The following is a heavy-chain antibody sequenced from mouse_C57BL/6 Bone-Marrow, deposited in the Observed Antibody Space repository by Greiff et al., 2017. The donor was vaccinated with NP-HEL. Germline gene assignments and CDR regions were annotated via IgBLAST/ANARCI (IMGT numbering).Heavy chain of an antibody. CDR3: TTNGVAWFAY. Sequence: EVKLMESGAELVRPGASVKLSCTASGFNIIDDYMHWVKQRPEQGLEWIGWIDPENGDTEYASKFQGKATITADISSNTAYLQLSSLTSEDTAVYYCTTNGVAWFAYWGQGTLVTVSA. D-gene: IGHD1-1*02. V-gene: IGHV14-4*01. CDR2: IDPENGDT. CDR1: GFNIIDDY. J-gene: IGHJ3*01.